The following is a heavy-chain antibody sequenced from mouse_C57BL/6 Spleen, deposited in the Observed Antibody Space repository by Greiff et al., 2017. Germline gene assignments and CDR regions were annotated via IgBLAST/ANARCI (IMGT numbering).Heavy chain of an antibody. CDR1: GYTFTSYW. CDR2: IYPGNSET. D-gene: IGHD4-1*02. J-gene: IGHJ2*01. CDR3: TRGVNWDDFDY. V-gene: IGHV1-5*01. Sequence: VQLQQSGTVLARPGASVKMSCKTSGYTFTSYWMHWVKQRPGQGLEWIGAIYPGNSETSYNQKFKGKAKLTAVTSASTAYMELSSLTNEDSAVYYCTRGVNWDDFDYWGQGTTLTVSS.